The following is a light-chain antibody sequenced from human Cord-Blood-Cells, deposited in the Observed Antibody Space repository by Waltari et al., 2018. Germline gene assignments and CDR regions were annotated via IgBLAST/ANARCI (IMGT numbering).Light chain of an antibody. J-gene: IGKJ4*01. CDR3: QQRSNWPLT. CDR1: QSVSSY. Sequence: EIVLTHSPATLPLSPGERATLSCRASQSVSSYLAWYQQKPGQAPRLLIYDASNRATGIPARFSGSGSGTDFTLTISSLEPEDFAVYYCQQRSNWPLTFGGGTKVEIK. V-gene: IGKV3-11*01. CDR2: DAS.